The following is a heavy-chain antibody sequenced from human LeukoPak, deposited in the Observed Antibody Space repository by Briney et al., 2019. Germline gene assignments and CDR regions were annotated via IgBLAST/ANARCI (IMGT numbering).Heavy chain of an antibody. CDR1: GFTFSSYA. CDR3: ARPAGGTKSYYFDY. J-gene: IGHJ4*02. D-gene: IGHD1-7*01. Sequence: GGSLRLSCAASGFTFSSYAMSWVRQAPGKGLEWVSYISSSSGSMYYADSVKGRFTISRDNANNSLYLQMNSLRAEDTAVYYCARPAGGTKSYYFDYWGQGTLVTVSS. CDR2: ISSSSGSM. V-gene: IGHV3-48*04.